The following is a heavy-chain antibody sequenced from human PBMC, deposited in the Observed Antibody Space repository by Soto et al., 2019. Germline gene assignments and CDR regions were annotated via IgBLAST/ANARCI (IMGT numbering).Heavy chain of an antibody. CDR3: ARGSSGWYPIDY. D-gene: IGHD6-19*01. V-gene: IGHV3-30-3*01. Sequence: QVQLVESGGGVVQPGRSPRLSCAASGFTFSSYAMHWVRQAPGKGLEWVAVISYDGSNKYYADSVKGRFTISRDNSKNTLYLQMNSLRAEDTAVYYCARGSSGWYPIDYWGQGTLVTVSS. J-gene: IGHJ4*02. CDR2: ISYDGSNK. CDR1: GFTFSSYA.